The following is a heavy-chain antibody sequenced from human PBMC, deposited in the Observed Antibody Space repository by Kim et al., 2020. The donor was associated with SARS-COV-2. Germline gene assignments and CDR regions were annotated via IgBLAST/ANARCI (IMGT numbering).Heavy chain of an antibody. Sequence: SETLSLTCTVSGGSISSYYWSWIRQPPGKGLEWIGYIYYSGSTNYNPSLKSRVTISVDTSKNQFSLKLSSVTAADTAVYYCAGGNNRDYHYYYYYVMYVWGHGTPVTASS. J-gene: IGHJ6*02. CDR3: AGGNNRDYHYYYYYVMYV. CDR1: GGSISSYY. D-gene: IGHD4-17*01. V-gene: IGHV4-59*13. CDR2: IYYSGST.